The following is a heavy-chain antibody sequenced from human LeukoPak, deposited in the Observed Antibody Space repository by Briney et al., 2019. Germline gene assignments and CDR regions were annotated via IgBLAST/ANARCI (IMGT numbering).Heavy chain of an antibody. CDR1: GGSISSGDYY. CDR3: AGHSFGAFDI. CDR2: IYYSGST. V-gene: IGHV4-30-4*08. D-gene: IGHD2-21*01. Sequence: QASETLSLTCTVSGGSISSGDYYWSWIRQPPGKGLEWIGYIYYSGSTYYNPSHKSRVTISVDTSKNQFSLKLSSVTAADTAVYYCAGHSFGAFDIWGQGTMVTVSS. J-gene: IGHJ3*02.